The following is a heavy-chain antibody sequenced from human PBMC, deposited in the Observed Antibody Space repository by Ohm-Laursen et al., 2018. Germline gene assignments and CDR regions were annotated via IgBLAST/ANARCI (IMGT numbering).Heavy chain of an antibody. Sequence: GSLRLSCAASGFTFSSYSMNWVRQAPGKGLEWVSYISSSSSTIYYADSVKGRFTISRDNAKNSLYLQMNSLRAEDTAVYYCARVNTYYYDSSGYYGIEADAFDIWGQGTMVTVSS. CDR1: GFTFSSYS. CDR2: ISSSSSTI. D-gene: IGHD3-22*01. J-gene: IGHJ3*02. V-gene: IGHV3-48*01. CDR3: ARVNTYYYDSSGYYGIEADAFDI.